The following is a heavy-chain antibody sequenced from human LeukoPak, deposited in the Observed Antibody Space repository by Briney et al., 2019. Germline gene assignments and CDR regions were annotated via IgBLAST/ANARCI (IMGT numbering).Heavy chain of an antibody. CDR2: IIPIFGIA. J-gene: IGHJ6*02. CDR3: ARVNFLSVGESKNGMDV. CDR1: GGTFSSYA. Sequence: SVKVSCKASGGTFSSYAISCVRQAPGQGLEWMGRIIPIFGIANYAQKFQGRVTITADKSTSTAYMEPSSLRSEDTAVYYCARVNFLSVGESKNGMDVWGQGTTVTVSS. V-gene: IGHV1-69*04. D-gene: IGHD3-10*01.